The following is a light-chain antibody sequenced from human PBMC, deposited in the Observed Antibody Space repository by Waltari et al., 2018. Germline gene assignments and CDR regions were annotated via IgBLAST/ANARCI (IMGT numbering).Light chain of an antibody. CDR2: AAS. J-gene: IGKJ2*03. Sequence: DLQMTQSPSSLSASVGDRVTISCRASKNIRSYLSWYQQKPGIAPKLVIYAASTLQSGVPSRFSGSGSGTNFTLTITSLQAEDFATYFCQASYTTPYSFGQGTRLAIK. V-gene: IGKV1-39*01. CDR3: QASYTTPYS. CDR1: KNIRSY.